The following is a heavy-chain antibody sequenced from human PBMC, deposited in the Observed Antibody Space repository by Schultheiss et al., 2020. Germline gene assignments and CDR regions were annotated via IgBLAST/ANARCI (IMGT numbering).Heavy chain of an antibody. Sequence: GGSLRLSCAASGFTFSSYGMHWVRQAPGKGLEWVAVISYDGSNKYYADSVKGRFTISRDNSKNTLYLQMNSLRAEDTAVYYCARGYYYGSGAHPFDYWGQGTLVTVSS. CDR1: GFTFSSYG. J-gene: IGHJ4*02. CDR2: ISYDGSNK. D-gene: IGHD3-10*01. V-gene: IGHV3-30*03. CDR3: ARGYYYGSGAHPFDY.